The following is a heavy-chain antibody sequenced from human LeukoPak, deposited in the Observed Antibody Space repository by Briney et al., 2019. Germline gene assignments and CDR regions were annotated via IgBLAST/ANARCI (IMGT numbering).Heavy chain of an antibody. D-gene: IGHD6-19*01. V-gene: IGHV3-21*01. CDR2: ISSRSSNI. J-gene: IGHJ4*02. Sequence: NPGGSLRLSCAASGFSFSSYTMNWVRQAPGKGLEWVSSISSRSSNIYYTDSVKGRFTISRDNAKNSVYLQMNSLRAEDTGVYYCARGYSSGWSLWGQGTLVTVSS. CDR1: GFSFSSYT. CDR3: ARGYSSGWSL.